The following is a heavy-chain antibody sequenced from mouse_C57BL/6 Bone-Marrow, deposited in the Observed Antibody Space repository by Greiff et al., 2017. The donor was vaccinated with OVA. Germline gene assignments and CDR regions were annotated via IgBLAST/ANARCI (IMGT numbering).Heavy chain of an antibody. D-gene: IGHD2-1*01. V-gene: IGHV3-6*01. Sequence: EVKLMESGPGLVKPSQSLSLTCSVTGYSITSGYYWNWIRQFPGNKLEWMGYISYDGSNNYNPFLKNRISITRDTTKHQFFLKLNSVTTEDTATYYCARSVDYGNYGDWFAYWGQGTLVTVSA. CDR2: ISYDGSN. CDR1: GYSITSGYY. CDR3: ARSVDYGNYGDWFAY. J-gene: IGHJ3*01.